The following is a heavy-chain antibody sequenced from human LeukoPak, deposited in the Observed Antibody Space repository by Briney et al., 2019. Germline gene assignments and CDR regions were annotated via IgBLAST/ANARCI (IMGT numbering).Heavy chain of an antibody. CDR3: ARGRDTYYDFWSGYNSWFDP. CDR1: GGTFSSYA. CDR2: IIPIFGTA. V-gene: IGHV1-69*01. Sequence: ASVKVSCKASGGTFSSYAISWVRQAPGQGLEWMGGIIPIFGTANYAQKFRGRVTITADESTSTAYMELSSLRSEDTAVYDCARGRDTYYDFWSGYNSWFDPWGQGTLVTVSS. D-gene: IGHD3-3*01. J-gene: IGHJ5*02.